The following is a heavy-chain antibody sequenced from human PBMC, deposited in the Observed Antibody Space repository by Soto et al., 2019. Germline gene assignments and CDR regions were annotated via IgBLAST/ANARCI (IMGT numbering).Heavy chain of an antibody. CDR2: IWYDGSNK. D-gene: IGHD1-1*01. Sequence: PGGSLRLSCAASGFTFSSYGMHWVRQAPGKGLEWVAVIWYDGSNKYYADSVKGRFTISRDNSKNTLYLQMNSLRAEDTAVYYCARDCGVTPRTNNWFDPWGQGTLVTVSS. V-gene: IGHV3-33*01. CDR3: ARDCGVTPRTNNWFDP. CDR1: GFTFSSYG. J-gene: IGHJ5*02.